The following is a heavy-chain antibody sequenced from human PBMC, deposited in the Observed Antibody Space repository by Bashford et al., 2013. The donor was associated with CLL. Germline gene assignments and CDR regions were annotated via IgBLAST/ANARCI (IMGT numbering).Heavy chain of an antibody. V-gene: IGHV3-69-1*01. CDR3: ASDRNGMDV. CDR2: ISSSSSI. J-gene: IGHJ6*02. Sequence: GVRQAPGKGLEWVSSISSSSSIYYADSVRGRFTISRDNAKNSLYLQMNSLRAEDTAVYYCASDRNGMDVWGQGTTVTVSS.